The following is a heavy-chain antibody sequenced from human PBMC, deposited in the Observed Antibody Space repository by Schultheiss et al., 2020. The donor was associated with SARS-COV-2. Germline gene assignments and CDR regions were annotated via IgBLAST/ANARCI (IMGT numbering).Heavy chain of an antibody. V-gene: IGHV3-11*01. CDR2: ISSSGSTI. CDR1: GFTFSDYY. CDR3: ARLGYCSSTSCSTDY. D-gene: IGHD2-2*01. Sequence: GGSLRLSCAASGFTFSDYYMSWIRQAPGKGLEWVSYISSSGSTIYYADSVKGRFTISRDNAKNSLYLQMNSLRAEDTALYYCARLGYCSSTSCSTDYWGQGTLVTVSS. J-gene: IGHJ4*02.